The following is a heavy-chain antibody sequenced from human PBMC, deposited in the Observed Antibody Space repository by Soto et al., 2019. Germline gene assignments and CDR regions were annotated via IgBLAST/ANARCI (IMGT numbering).Heavy chain of an antibody. D-gene: IGHD2-2*01. V-gene: IGHV3-30-3*01. CDR1: GFTFSSYA. CDR3: ARDVCSSTSCSQDYFDY. Sequence: XVCLRLSCAACGFTFSSYAMHWVRQAPGKGLEWVAVISYDGSNKYYADSVKGRFTISRDNSKNTLYLQMNSLRAEDTAVYYCARDVCSSTSCSQDYFDYWGQRTLVTVSS. CDR2: ISYDGSNK. J-gene: IGHJ4*02.